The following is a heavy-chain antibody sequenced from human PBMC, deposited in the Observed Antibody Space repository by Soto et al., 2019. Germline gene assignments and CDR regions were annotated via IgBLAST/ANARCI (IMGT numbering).Heavy chain of an antibody. CDR3: ARDRDGPNYYGMDV. J-gene: IGHJ6*02. Sequence: QVQLVQSGAEVKKPGSSVKVSCKASGGTFSSYTISWVRQAPGQGLEWMGRIIPILGIANYAQKFQGRVTTTEDKSTRTAYMELSSMRSEDTAVYYCARDRDGPNYYGMDVWGQGTTVTVSS. D-gene: IGHD2-8*01. V-gene: IGHV1-69*08. CDR2: IIPILGIA. CDR1: GGTFSSYT.